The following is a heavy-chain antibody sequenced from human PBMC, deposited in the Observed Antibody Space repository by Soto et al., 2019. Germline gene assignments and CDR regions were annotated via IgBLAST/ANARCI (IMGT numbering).Heavy chain of an antibody. CDR3: ASPNCSSTSCYSGTIFHYYYYGMDV. CDR2: IIPIFGTA. Sequence: SVKVSCKASGGTFSSYAISWVRQAPGQGLEWMGGIIPIFGTANYAQKFQGRVTITADESTSTAYMELSSLRSEDTAVYYCASPNCSSTSCYSGTIFHYYYYGMDVWGQGTTVTVSS. CDR1: GGTFSSYA. D-gene: IGHD2-2*01. V-gene: IGHV1-69*13. J-gene: IGHJ6*02.